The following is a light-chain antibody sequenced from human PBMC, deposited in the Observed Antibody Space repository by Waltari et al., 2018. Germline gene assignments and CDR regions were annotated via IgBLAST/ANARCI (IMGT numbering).Light chain of an antibody. CDR3: ASYASSNTVI. Sequence: QSALTQPAAASGAAGKSNAISCSGTNGDIGRYNYGSWYQQHPGNAPRLIMYDGSRWPSGVYNGFIGSRSGITASLSISGLQAEDEGAYFCASYASSNTVIFGGGTRVTVL. J-gene: IGLJ2*01. CDR1: NGDIGRYNY. CDR2: DGS. V-gene: IGLV2-14*03.